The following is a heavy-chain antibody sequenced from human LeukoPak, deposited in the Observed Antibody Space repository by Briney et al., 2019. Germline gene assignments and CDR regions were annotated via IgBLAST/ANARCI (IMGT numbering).Heavy chain of an antibody. V-gene: IGHV3-7*01. Sequence: GGSLRLSCAASGFTFTNYWMSWVRQAPGKGLELVANIKQARSEKYYVDSVKGRFTISRDNAKNSPYLQMNSLRAEDTAVYYCARLREIPVFGVVTKSTSYFDYWGQGTLVTVSS. D-gene: IGHD3-3*01. CDR2: IKQARSEK. J-gene: IGHJ4*02. CDR1: GFTFTNYW. CDR3: ARLREIPVFGVVTKSTSYFDY.